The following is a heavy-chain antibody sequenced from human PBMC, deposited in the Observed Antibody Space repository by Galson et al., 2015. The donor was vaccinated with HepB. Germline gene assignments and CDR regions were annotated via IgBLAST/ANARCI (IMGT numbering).Heavy chain of an antibody. J-gene: IGHJ4*02. CDR1: GGSISSSDYY. CDR3: ATPYCSGVSCCGGCSYDY. CDR2: MHYSGST. Sequence: ETLSLTCTVSGGSISSSDYYWGWIRQPPGKGLEWIATMHYSGSTYYNPSLKGRVTISVDTSKNRFSLRLSSVTAADTAMYYCATPYCSGVSCCGGCSYDYWGQGTLVTVSS. V-gene: IGHV4-39*01. D-gene: IGHD2-15*01.